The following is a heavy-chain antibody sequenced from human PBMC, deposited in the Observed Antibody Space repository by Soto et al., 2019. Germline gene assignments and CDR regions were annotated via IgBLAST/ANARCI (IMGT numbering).Heavy chain of an antibody. CDR2: ISFDGNNK. J-gene: IGHJ6*02. V-gene: IGHV3-30*18. Sequence: QVQLVESGGGVVQIGRSLRLSCAASGFTFSNYGMHWVRQAPGKGLDWVAVISFDGNNKYYEDSVKGRFTISRDNSKNTLYLQINTLRAEDTAVYYCAKARPIFGVVITHDYYYGLGVWGQGTSVTVSS. CDR1: GFTFSNYG. CDR3: AKARPIFGVVITHDYYYGLGV. D-gene: IGHD3-3*01.